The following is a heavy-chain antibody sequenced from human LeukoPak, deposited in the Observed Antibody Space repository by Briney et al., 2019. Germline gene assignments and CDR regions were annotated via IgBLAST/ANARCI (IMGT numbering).Heavy chain of an antibody. CDR1: GYNFAIFG. Sequence: GASVRVSCKTSGYNFAIFGIAWVRQAPGQGLERMGWIGAYNGNTNYAQKLQGRVTMTTDTSTSTAYMELRSLRSDDTAVYYCARDRRSSSSNSILFDYWGQGTVVTVSS. D-gene: IGHD6-6*01. CDR3: ARDRRSSSSNSILFDY. CDR2: IGAYNGNT. V-gene: IGHV1-18*01. J-gene: IGHJ4*02.